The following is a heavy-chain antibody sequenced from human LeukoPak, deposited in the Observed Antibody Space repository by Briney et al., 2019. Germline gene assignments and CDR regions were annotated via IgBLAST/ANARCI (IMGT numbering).Heavy chain of an antibody. J-gene: IGHJ5*02. CDR2: IIPIFGTA. CDR1: GGTFSSYA. Sequence: ASVKVSCKASGGTFSSYAISWVRQAPGQGLEWMGGIIPIFGTANYAQKFQGRVTITADESTSTAYMELSSLRSEDTAVYYCARGGMAAGVSDNWFDPWDQGTLVTVSS. CDR3: ARGGMAAGVSDNWFDP. V-gene: IGHV1-69*13. D-gene: IGHD6-25*01.